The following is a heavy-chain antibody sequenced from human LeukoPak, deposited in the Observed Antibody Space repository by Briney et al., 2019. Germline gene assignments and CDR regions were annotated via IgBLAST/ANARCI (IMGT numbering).Heavy chain of an antibody. V-gene: IGHV4-34*01. CDR1: GGSFSGYY. CDR3: AREGGDPRWLDP. J-gene: IGHJ5*02. D-gene: IGHD6-25*01. CDR2: INHSGST. Sequence: SETLSLTCAVYGGSFSGYYWTWIRQPPGKGLEWIGEINHSGSTNYNPSLKSRVTISVDTSKNQFSLKLSSVTAADTAVYSCAREGGDPRWLDPWGQGTLVTVSS.